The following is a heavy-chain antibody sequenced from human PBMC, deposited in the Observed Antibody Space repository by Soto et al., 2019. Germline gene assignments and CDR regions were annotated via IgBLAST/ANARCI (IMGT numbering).Heavy chain of an antibody. D-gene: IGHD3-10*01. Sequence: QVQLQESGPGLVKPSGTLSLTCAVSGGSISTNNWWSWVRQPPGKGLEWIGEIYHTGGTNYNPSLKSRVAMSVDKSKNQFSLNLNSVTAAETAVYYCAREKGAGTYMGFDYWGQGTLVTVSS. V-gene: IGHV4-4*02. CDR1: GGSISTNNW. J-gene: IGHJ4*02. CDR2: IYHTGGT. CDR3: AREKGAGTYMGFDY.